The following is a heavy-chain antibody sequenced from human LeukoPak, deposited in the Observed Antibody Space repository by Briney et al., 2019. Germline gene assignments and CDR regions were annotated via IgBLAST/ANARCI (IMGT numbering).Heavy chain of an antibody. D-gene: IGHD6-19*01. CDR3: AKGQWLVEGFDY. V-gene: IGHV3-23*01. Sequence: GESLRLSCAASGFTFSSYAMSWVRQAPGKGLEWVSAISGSGGSTYYADSVKGRFTISRDNSKNTLYLQMNSLRAEDTAVYYCAKGQWLVEGFDYWGQGTLVTVSS. CDR1: GFTFSSYA. CDR2: ISGSGGST. J-gene: IGHJ4*02.